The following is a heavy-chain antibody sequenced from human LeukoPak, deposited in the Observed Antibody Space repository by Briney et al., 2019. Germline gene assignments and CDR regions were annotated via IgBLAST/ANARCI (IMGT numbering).Heavy chain of an antibody. D-gene: IGHD5-18*01. Sequence: ASVKASCKASGYSFTGYYIHWVRQAPGQGLEWMGRINPNSAGTNYAQKFQGRVTMTRDTSINTAYMELSRLRSDDTAVYYCAREYSYAHYFDNWGQGTLVTVSS. CDR2: INPNSAGT. CDR1: GYSFTGYY. CDR3: AREYSYAHYFDN. J-gene: IGHJ4*02. V-gene: IGHV1-2*06.